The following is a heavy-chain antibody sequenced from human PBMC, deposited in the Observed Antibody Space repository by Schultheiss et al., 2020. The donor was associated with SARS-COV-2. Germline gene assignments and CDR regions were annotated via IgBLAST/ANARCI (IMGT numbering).Heavy chain of an antibody. CDR1: GFTFSSYA. J-gene: IGHJ4*02. V-gene: IGHV3-23*01. Sequence: GGSLRLSCAASGFTFSSYAMSWVRQAPGKGLEWVSAISGSGSTIYYADSVKGRFTISRDNAKNSLYLQMNSLRAEDTAVYYCARGESKPCSGGSCYPFDYWGQGTLVTVSS. CDR3: ARGESKPCSGGSCYPFDY. D-gene: IGHD2-15*01. CDR2: ISGSGSTI.